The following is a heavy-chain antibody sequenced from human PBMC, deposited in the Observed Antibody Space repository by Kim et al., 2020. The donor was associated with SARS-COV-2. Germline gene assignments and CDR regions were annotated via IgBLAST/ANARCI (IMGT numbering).Heavy chain of an antibody. CDR1: GFTFSSYG. V-gene: IGHV3-30*18. CDR3: AKDSGGRTIFGVVTERLDY. Sequence: GGSLRLSCAASGFTFSSYGMHWVRQAPGKGLEWVAVISYDGSNKYYADSVKGRFTISRDNSKNTLYLQMNSLRAEDTAVYYCAKDSGGRTIFGVVTERLDYWGQGTLVTVSS. J-gene: IGHJ4*02. CDR2: ISYDGSNK. D-gene: IGHD3-3*01.